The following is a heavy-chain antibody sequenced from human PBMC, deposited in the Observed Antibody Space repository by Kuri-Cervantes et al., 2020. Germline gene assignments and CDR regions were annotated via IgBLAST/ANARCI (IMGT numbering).Heavy chain of an antibody. V-gene: IGHV1-2*04. Sequence: ASVKVSCKTSGYTFTGYYMHWVRQAPGQGLEWMGWINPNTGGTNYAQKFQGWVTMTRDTSISTAYMELSRLRSDDTAVYYCARVFGSGSRGTWYYMDVWGKGTTVTVSS. CDR3: ARVFGSGSRGTWYYMDV. J-gene: IGHJ6*03. CDR1: GYTFTGYY. CDR2: INPNTGGT. D-gene: IGHD3-10*01.